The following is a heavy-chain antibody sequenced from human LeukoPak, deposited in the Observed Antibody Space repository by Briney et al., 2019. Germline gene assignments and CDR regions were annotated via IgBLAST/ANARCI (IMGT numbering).Heavy chain of an antibody. CDR2: IYYSGST. CDR1: GFIFTNYF. J-gene: IGHJ4*02. Sequence: GSLRLSCAASGFIFTNYFMSWVRQPPGKGLEWIGSIYYSGSTYYNPSLKSRVTISVDTSKNQFSLKLRSVTAADTAVYYCARHFGTWGQGTLVTVSS. D-gene: IGHD3/OR15-3a*01. V-gene: IGHV4-39*01. CDR3: ARHFGT.